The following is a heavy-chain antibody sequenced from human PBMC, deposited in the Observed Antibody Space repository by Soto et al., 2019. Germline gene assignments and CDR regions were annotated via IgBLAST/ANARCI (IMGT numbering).Heavy chain of an antibody. V-gene: IGHV6-1*01. CDR3: ARGGATTPDYYYGMDV. Sequence: KQSPTLSLTCAISGDSVSSNSAAWNWIRQSPSRGLEWLGRTYYRSKWYNDYAVSVKSRITINPDTSKNQFSLQLNSVTPEDTAVYYCARGGATTPDYYYGMDVWGQGTTVTVSS. J-gene: IGHJ6*02. CDR2: TYYRSKWYN. CDR1: GDSVSSNSAA. D-gene: IGHD1-26*01.